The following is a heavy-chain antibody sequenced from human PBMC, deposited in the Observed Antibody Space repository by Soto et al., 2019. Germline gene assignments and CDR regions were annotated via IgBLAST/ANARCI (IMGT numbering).Heavy chain of an antibody. J-gene: IGHJ4*01. CDR1: GGSINDYY. Sequence: SETLSLTCTVSGGSINDYYWSWTRQPPGKGLEWIAYGLRPDYTGYNPSLRNRVTISSDTSKNQFSLRLISVTAADTAVYYCARGPYYDDCSGTYFRGGYSAYWGHGTLVTVSS. V-gene: IGHV4-59*01. CDR2: GLRPDYT. D-gene: IGHD3-22*01. CDR3: ARGPYYDDCSGTYFRGGYSAY.